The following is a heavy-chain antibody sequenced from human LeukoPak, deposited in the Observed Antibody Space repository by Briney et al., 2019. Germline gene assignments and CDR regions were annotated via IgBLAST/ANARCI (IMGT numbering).Heavy chain of an antibody. CDR3: AKSMFPYYYDSSGYPYFQH. J-gene: IGHJ1*01. CDR2: ISGSGGST. D-gene: IGHD3-22*01. V-gene: IGHV3-23*01. Sequence: PGGSLRLSCAASGFTFSSYAMSWVRQAPGKGLEWVSAISGSGGSTYYADSVKGRFTISRDNSKNTLYLQMNSLRAEDTAVYYCAKSMFPYYYDSSGYPYFQHWGQGTPVTVSS. CDR1: GFTFSSYA.